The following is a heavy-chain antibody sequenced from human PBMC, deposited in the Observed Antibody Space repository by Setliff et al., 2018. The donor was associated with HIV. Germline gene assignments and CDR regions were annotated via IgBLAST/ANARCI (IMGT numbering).Heavy chain of an antibody. CDR3: AKLTRYDSTWYDAEYCQQ. Sequence: GGSLRLSCAASGFTFSHYAMTWVRQAPGKGLEWVSAISGSGDSTYYADSVKGRFTISRDNSKNTLYLQMNSLRVEDTALYYCAKLTRYDSTWYDAEYCQQWGQGTLVTVSS. CDR1: GFTFSHYA. CDR2: ISGSGDST. J-gene: IGHJ1*01. D-gene: IGHD6-13*01. V-gene: IGHV3-23*01.